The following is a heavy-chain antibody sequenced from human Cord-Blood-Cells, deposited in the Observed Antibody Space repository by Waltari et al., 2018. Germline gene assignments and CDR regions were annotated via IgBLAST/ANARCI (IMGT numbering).Heavy chain of an antibody. J-gene: IGHJ5*02. CDR3: ARRVWVVYARLSFGWFDP. CDR1: GGSFSGSS. CDR2: INHSGST. Sequence: QVQLQQWGAGLLKPSETLSLTCAVYGGSFSGSSWSWIRQPPGKGREWFGEINHSGSTNYNPSLKSRVTISVDTSKNQFSLKLSSVTAADTAVYYCARRVWVVYARLSFGWFDPWGQGTLVTVSS. V-gene: IGHV4-34*01. D-gene: IGHD2-8*02.